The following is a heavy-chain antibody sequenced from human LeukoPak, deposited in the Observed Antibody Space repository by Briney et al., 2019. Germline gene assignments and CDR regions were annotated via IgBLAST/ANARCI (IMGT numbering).Heavy chain of an antibody. D-gene: IGHD6-13*01. CDR2: IYHSGST. J-gene: IGHJ4*02. CDR3: AQKSPGIAAAMGYFDY. V-gene: IGHV4-4*02. Sequence: PSGTLSLTCAVSGGSISRSNWWSWVRQPPGKGLEWIGEIYHSGSTSYNPSLKSRVTLSVDKSKNQFSLRLSSVTAADTAVYYCAQKSPGIAAAMGYFDYWSQGTLVSVSS. CDR1: GGSISRSNW.